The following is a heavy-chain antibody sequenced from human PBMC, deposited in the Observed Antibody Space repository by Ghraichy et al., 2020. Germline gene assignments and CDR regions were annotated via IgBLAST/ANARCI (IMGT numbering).Heavy chain of an antibody. Sequence: SQTLSLTCAISGDSVSSNSAAWNWIRQSPSRGLEWLGRTYYRSKWYNDYAVSVKSRITINPDTSKNQFSLQLNSVTPENTAVYYCARDYQSIIVGASRGIDWFDPWGQGTLVTVSS. CDR1: GDSVSSNSAA. CDR3: ARDYQSIIVGASRGIDWFDP. CDR2: TYYRSKWYN. V-gene: IGHV6-1*01. D-gene: IGHD1-26*01. J-gene: IGHJ5*02.